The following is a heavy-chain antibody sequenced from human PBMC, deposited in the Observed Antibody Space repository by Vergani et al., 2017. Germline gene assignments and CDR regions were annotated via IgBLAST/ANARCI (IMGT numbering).Heavy chain of an antibody. D-gene: IGHD6-19*01. Sequence: QVQLVQSGAEVKKPGSSVKVSCKASGGTFSSYAISWVRQAPGQGLEWMGGIIPLFGTANYAQTFQGRVTITADESTSTAYMELSSLRSEDTAVYYCSIAVAGNWNVDNFDYWGQGTLVTVSS. J-gene: IGHJ4*02. CDR1: GGTFSSYA. CDR2: IIPLFGTA. V-gene: IGHV1-69*01. CDR3: SIAVAGNWNVDNFDY.